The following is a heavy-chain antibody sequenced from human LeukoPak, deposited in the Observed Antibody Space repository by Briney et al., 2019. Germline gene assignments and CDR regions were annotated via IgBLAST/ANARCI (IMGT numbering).Heavy chain of an antibody. D-gene: IGHD6-13*01. CDR2: IKQDGSEK. CDR1: GFTFSSYW. CDR3: ARVGRSIAAAGTDYYYYYMDV. Sequence: PGGSLRLSCAASGFTFSSYWMSWVRQAPGKGPEWVANIKQDGSEKYYVDSVKGRFTISRDNAKNSLYLQMNSLRAEDTAVYYCARVGRSIAAAGTDYYYYYMDVWGKGTTVTVSS. J-gene: IGHJ6*03. V-gene: IGHV3-7*01.